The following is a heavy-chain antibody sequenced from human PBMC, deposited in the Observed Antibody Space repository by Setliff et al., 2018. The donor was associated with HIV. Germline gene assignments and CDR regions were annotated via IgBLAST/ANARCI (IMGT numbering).Heavy chain of an antibody. CDR3: ARAAAGNTGPFDL. CDR1: DSGTYY. Sequence: KPSETLSLTCTVSDSGTYYWSWIRQPAGKGLEWIGRVSSRGDTNYNPSLKSRVTMSVDTSKNQFSLKLTPVTASDTAVYYCARAAAGNTGPFDLWGQGSPVTVSS. CDR2: VSSRGDT. D-gene: IGHD4-17*01. V-gene: IGHV4-4*07. J-gene: IGHJ4*02.